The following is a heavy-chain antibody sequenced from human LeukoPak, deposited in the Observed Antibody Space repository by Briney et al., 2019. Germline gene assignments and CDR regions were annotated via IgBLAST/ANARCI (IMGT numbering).Heavy chain of an antibody. J-gene: IGHJ4*02. CDR1: GFTFDDYT. Sequence: GGSLRLSCAASGFTFDDYTMHWVRQAPGKGLEWVSLISWDGGSTYYPDSLKGRFTISRDNSKNTLYLQMNSLRAEATAFYYCAKAASIGADAYFDYWGQGPLVTVSS. D-gene: IGHD3-16*01. CDR3: AKAASIGADAYFDY. V-gene: IGHV3-43*01. CDR2: ISWDGGST.